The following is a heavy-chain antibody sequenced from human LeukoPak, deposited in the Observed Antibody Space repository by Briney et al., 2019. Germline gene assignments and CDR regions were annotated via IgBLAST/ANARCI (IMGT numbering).Heavy chain of an antibody. CDR1: GGSFSGYY. Sequence: SETLSLTCAVYGGSFSGYYWSWIRQPPGKGLEWIGEINHSGSTNYNPPLKSRVTISVETSKNQLSLKLSSVTAADTAVYYCARGRLIYCSGGSCYTRRFDHWGQGTLVTVSS. D-gene: IGHD2-15*01. J-gene: IGHJ5*02. V-gene: IGHV4-34*01. CDR2: INHSGST. CDR3: ARGRLIYCSGGSCYTRRFDH.